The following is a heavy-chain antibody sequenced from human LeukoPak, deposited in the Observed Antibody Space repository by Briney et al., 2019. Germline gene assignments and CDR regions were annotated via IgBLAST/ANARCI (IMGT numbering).Heavy chain of an antibody. J-gene: IGHJ3*02. CDR2: MNPNSGNT. CDR3: ASSLGYYYDSSGYFKNDAFDI. V-gene: IGHV1-8*01. CDR1: XXXXTXXD. D-gene: IGHD3-22*01. Sequence: VSXXXSXXXXTXXDXXWVRQAPGXGLEWMGWMNPNSGNTGYAQKFQGRVTMTRNTSISTAYMELSSLRSEDTAVYYCASSLGYYYDSSGYFKNDAFDIWGQGTMVTVSS.